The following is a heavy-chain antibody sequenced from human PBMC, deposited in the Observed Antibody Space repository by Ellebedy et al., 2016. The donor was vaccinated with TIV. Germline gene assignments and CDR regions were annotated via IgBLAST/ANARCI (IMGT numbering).Heavy chain of an antibody. V-gene: IGHV4-38-2*01. CDR2: MYHSGST. CDR3: ARHRGFYSGWTFDY. CDR1: GSSISSGYY. J-gene: IGHJ4*02. Sequence: MPSETLSLTCSVSGSSISSGYYWGWIRQPPGRGLEWIGSMYHSGSTYYSPSLQSRITISVDTSKNQSSLSLTSVTAADTALYFCARHRGFYSGWTFDYWGLGTLVTVSS. D-gene: IGHD5-12*01.